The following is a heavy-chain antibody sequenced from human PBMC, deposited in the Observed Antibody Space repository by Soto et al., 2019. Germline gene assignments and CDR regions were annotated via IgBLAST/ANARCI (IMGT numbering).Heavy chain of an antibody. CDR3: ARELLYYDSSGYSWDDALDI. Sequence: SLARAVYRGSLRTLAYAWSWIRQTPGKGLEWIGFIYQSGSTYYNPSLKSRVTMALDRPKNQFSLKLTSVTAADTAVYYCARELLYYDSSGYSWDDALDIWGKGTLVT. D-gene: IGHD3-22*01. V-gene: IGHV4-30-2*01. CDR1: RGSLRTLAYA. CDR2: IYQSGST. J-gene: IGHJ3*02.